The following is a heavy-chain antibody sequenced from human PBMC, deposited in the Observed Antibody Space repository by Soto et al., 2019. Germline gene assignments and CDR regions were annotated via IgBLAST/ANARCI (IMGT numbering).Heavy chain of an antibody. J-gene: IGHJ4*02. CDR1: GFTFSTFA. Sequence: LRLSCAASGFTFSTFAMHWVRQAPGKGLDWVAVISYDGSNKYYADSVKGRFTISRDNSKNTLYLQMNSLKSEDTAVYYCARDPAGGSGHYYLFDYWGQGTLVAVSS. D-gene: IGHD3-22*01. V-gene: IGHV3-30-3*01. CDR3: ARDPAGGSGHYYLFDY. CDR2: ISYDGSNK.